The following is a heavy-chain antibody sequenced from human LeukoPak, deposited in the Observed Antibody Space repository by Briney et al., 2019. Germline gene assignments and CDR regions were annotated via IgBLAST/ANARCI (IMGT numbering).Heavy chain of an antibody. V-gene: IGHV3-30*02. Sequence: GGSLRLSCAASGFTFSSYGMHWVRQAPGKGLEWVAFIRYDGSNKYYADSVKGRFTISRDSSKNTLYLQMNSLRAEDTAVYYCAKDEAHNYYGSGVFDYWGQGTLVTVSS. CDR2: IRYDGSNK. J-gene: IGHJ4*02. CDR1: GFTFSSYG. CDR3: AKDEAHNYYGSGVFDY. D-gene: IGHD3-10*01.